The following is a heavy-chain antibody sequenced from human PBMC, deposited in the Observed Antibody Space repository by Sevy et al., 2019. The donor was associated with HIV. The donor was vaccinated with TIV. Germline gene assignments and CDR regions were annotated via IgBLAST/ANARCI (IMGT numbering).Heavy chain of an antibody. J-gene: IGHJ4*02. D-gene: IGHD4-17*01. CDR3: ARLLGDNGYFDQ. CDR2: IYYRGTT. V-gene: IGHV4-39*01. Sequence: TETLSLTCTVSGDSMSRSNHYWGWIRQPPGKGLEWIGIIYYRGTTYYNPSLKSRITISEDTSKNQFSLRLTSVTAADTALYFCARLLGDNGYFDQWGQGTLVTVSS. CDR1: GDSMSRSNHY.